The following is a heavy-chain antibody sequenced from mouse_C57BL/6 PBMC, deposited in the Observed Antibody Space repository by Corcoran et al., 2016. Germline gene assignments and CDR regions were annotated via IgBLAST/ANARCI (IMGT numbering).Heavy chain of an antibody. CDR3: ARQGPITTVVSTPYWYCDV. V-gene: IGHV1-59*01. J-gene: IGHJ1*03. CDR2: IDPSDSYT. D-gene: IGHD1-1*01. CDR1: ADTFTSYW. Sequence: QVQLQQHGAELVRPGTSVKLSCKASADTFTSYWWHWVKQRPGQGREWIGVIDPSDSYTNYNQKFKGKATLTVDTSSSTAYMQLSSLTSEDSAVYYCARQGPITTVVSTPYWYCDVWGTGTTVTVSS.